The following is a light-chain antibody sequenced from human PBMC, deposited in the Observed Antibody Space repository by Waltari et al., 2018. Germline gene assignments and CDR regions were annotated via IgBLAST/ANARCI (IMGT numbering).Light chain of an antibody. CDR1: SLRRYY. CDR3: LSRDTSSTRL. V-gene: IGLV3-19*01. J-gene: IGLJ2*01. CDR2: GQD. Sequence: SSELTQDPAVSVALGQTVRITCQGDSLRRYYASWYQQRPGQAPILVLYGQDNRPSGLPDRFSGSTSGNTASLTITGAQAEDEADYYGLSRDTSSTRLFGGGTRLTV.